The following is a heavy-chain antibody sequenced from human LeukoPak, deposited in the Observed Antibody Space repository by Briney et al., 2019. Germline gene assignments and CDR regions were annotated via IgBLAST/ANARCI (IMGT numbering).Heavy chain of an antibody. Sequence: PGGSLRLSCAASGFTFSSYWMTWVRQAPGKVLEWVANIKQDGSEKYYVDSVKGRFTISRDNAKNSLYLQMNSLRAEDTAVYYCARDSSRLTMVRGGIIAPGKYMDVWGKGTTVTVSS. CDR3: ARDSSRLTMVRGGIIAPGKYMDV. V-gene: IGHV3-7*01. J-gene: IGHJ6*03. CDR2: IKQDGSEK. D-gene: IGHD3-10*01. CDR1: GFTFSSYW.